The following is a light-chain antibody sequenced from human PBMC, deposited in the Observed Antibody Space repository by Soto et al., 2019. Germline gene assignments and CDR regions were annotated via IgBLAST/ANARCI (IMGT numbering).Light chain of an antibody. CDR3: QQYHALPYT. J-gene: IGKJ2*01. CDR1: QDISRY. Sequence: DIQVTQSPSSLSASVGDRVTITYQASQDISRYLDWYQQKPGQAPKVLIYGASNLIRGVSSRFSGSGSGTHFTFTITSLQPEDFATYYCQQYHALPYTFGQGTKLDIK. V-gene: IGKV1-33*01. CDR2: GAS.